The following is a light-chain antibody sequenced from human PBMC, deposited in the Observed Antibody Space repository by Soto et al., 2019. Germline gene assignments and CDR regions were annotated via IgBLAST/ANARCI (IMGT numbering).Light chain of an antibody. J-gene: IGLJ3*02. CDR1: NGDVGGYQL. V-gene: IGLV2-23*01. CDR2: DAT. CDR3: SSYAGGSTMM. Sequence: LTQPASVSGSPGQSITISCTGTNGDVGGYQLVSWYQQHPDQAPKVMIYDATKRPSGVSSRFSGSKSGNTASLTISGLQAEDEAHYYCSSYAGGSTMMFGGGTKVTVL.